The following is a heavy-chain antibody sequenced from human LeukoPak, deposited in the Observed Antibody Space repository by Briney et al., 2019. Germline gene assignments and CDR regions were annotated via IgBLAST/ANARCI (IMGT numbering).Heavy chain of an antibody. Sequence: HPGGSLGLSCAASGFTFSTYWMSWVRQAPGKGLEWVANIKQDGSDKFYVDSVKGRFTISRDNAKNSMYLQMNSLRAEDTAVYYCARVLPVASRDYWGQGTLVTVSS. CDR1: GFTFSTYW. V-gene: IGHV3-7*01. J-gene: IGHJ4*02. CDR2: IKQDGSDK. CDR3: ARVLPVASRDY. D-gene: IGHD2-2*01.